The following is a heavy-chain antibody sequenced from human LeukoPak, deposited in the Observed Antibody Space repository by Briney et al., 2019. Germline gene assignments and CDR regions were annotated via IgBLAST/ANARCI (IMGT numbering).Heavy chain of an antibody. Sequence: TGGSLRLSCAASGFTFTSYSMNWVRQAPGKGLEWVASISNDSRYIYYSDSVKGRFTISRDNSQNTLYLQLNSLRAEDTAVYYCVPRKEWSCYMDVWGKGTTVTVSS. CDR3: VPRKEWSCYMDV. J-gene: IGHJ6*03. CDR1: GFTFTSYS. CDR2: ISNDSRYI. V-gene: IGHV3-21*04. D-gene: IGHD3-3*01.